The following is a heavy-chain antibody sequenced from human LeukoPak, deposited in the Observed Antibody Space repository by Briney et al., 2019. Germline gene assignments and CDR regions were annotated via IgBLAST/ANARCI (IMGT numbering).Heavy chain of an antibody. Sequence: PGGSLRLSCAASGFSFSNAWMSWVRQAPGKGLVWVSLIKNDGSSTTYADSVKGRFTISRDNAKNTLFLQMNSLRADDTAIYYCASALGGQGGHWGQGTLVTVSS. CDR2: IKNDGSST. CDR3: ASALGGQGGH. CDR1: GFSFSNAW. V-gene: IGHV3-74*03. D-gene: IGHD1-26*01. J-gene: IGHJ4*02.